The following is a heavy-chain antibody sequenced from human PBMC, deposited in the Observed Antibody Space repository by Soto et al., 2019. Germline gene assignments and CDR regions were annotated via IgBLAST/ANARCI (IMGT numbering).Heavy chain of an antibody. V-gene: IGHV3-23*01. CDR1: GFTFSSYA. CDR3: AKGGPPYSREASDY. Sequence: PGVSLRLSCAASGFTFSSYAMSWVRQAPGKGLEWVSAISGSGGSTYYADSVKGRFTISRDNSKNTLYLQMNSLRAEDTAVYYCAKGGPPYSREASDYWGQGTLVTVSS. CDR2: ISGSGGST. D-gene: IGHD6-13*01. J-gene: IGHJ4*02.